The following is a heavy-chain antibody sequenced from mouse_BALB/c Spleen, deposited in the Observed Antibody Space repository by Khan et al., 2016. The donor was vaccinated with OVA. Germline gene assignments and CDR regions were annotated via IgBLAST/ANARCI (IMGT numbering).Heavy chain of an antibody. V-gene: IGHV1S135*01. CDR3: ARHGTSSWFAY. Sequence: VQLKQSGPELMKPGASVKISCKASGYSFTTYYIHWVKQSHGKSLEWIGYIDPFNGSTTYNQKSKGKATLTVDKSSSTAYMHLSSLTSEDSAVYYGARHGTSSWFAYWGQGTLVTVSA. J-gene: IGHJ3*01. CDR1: GYSFTTYY. D-gene: IGHD1-1*01. CDR2: IDPFNGST.